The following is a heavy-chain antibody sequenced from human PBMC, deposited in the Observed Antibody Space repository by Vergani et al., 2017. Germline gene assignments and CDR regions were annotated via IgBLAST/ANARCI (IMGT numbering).Heavy chain of an antibody. V-gene: IGHV4-38-2*02. CDR2: IYHSGST. Sequence: QVRLQESGPGLVKPSETLSLTCSVSGYSISSGYYWGWIRQPPGKGLEWIGSIYHSGSTYYNPSLKSRVTISVDTSKNQFSLKLSSVTAADTAVYYCARKNYNWNVHDYWGQGTLVTVSS. CDR3: ARKNYNWNVHDY. J-gene: IGHJ4*02. D-gene: IGHD1-1*01. CDR1: GYSISSGYY.